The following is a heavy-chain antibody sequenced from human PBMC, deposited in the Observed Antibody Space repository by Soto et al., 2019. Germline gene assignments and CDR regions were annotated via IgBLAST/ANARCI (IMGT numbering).Heavy chain of an antibody. CDR2: IYYSGST. Sequence: QVQLQESGPGLVKPSETLSLTCTVSGGSISSYYWSWIRQPPGKGLEWIGYIYYSGSTNYNPSLKSRVTXXXXXXXXXXXXXXXXXXXXXXXXXXXXXXXXXXXXXXXXYFDLWGRGTLVTVSS. CDR1: GGSISSYY. CDR3: XXXXXXXXXXXXXYFDL. V-gene: IGHV4-59*01. J-gene: IGHJ2*01.